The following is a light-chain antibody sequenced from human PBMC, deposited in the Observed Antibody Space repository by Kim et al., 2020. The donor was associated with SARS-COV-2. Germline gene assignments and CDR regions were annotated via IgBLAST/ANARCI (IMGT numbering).Light chain of an antibody. Sequence: GQRVTISLSGSSPNIGSNYVYWYQQLPGTAPKLVIYRNNQRPSGVPDRFSGSKSGTSASLAISGLRSEDEADYYCAAWDDSLSGVIFGGGTQLTVL. CDR2: RNN. CDR3: AAWDDSLSGVI. CDR1: SPNIGSNY. J-gene: IGLJ2*01. V-gene: IGLV1-47*01.